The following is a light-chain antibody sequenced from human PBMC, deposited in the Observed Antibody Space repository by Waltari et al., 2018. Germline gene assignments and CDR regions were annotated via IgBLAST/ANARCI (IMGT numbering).Light chain of an antibody. CDR3: GAWDSSLTAYV. Sequence: QSVLTQPPSVSATPGQTVTISCSGSTSNIGNFYVSWYQQLPGTVPKLLVYDTYKRPSGIPDRFFCSKSGTSATLGITGLQTGDEAHYYCGAWDSSLTAYVFGTGTEVTVL. J-gene: IGLJ1*01. CDR1: TSNIGNFY. CDR2: DTY. V-gene: IGLV1-51*01.